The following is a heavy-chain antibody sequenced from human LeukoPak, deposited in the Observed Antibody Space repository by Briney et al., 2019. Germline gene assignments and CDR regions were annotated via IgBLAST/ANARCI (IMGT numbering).Heavy chain of an antibody. V-gene: IGHV3-23*01. Sequence: GGSLRLSCAASGFTFSSYAMSWVRQAPGKGLEWVPAISGSGGSTYYADSVKGRFTISRDNSKNTLYLQMNSLRAEDTAVYYCANLLGYCSSTSCLNYYMDVWGKGTTVTVSS. CDR1: GFTFSSYA. D-gene: IGHD2-2*01. CDR2: ISGSGGST. CDR3: ANLLGYCSSTSCLNYYMDV. J-gene: IGHJ6*03.